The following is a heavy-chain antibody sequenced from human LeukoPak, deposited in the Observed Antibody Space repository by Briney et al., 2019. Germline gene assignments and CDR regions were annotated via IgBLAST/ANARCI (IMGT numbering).Heavy chain of an antibody. Sequence: PSETLSLTSTVSGGSIISYYWSWIRQPAGKGRGWIGRIYTSGSTNYNPSLKSRVTMSVDTSKNQFSLKLSSVIGEETAVYNYTRDMFTIFVMEAIQYSSQGTLVTVSS. J-gene: IGHJ4*02. D-gene: IGHD3-3*01. CDR3: TRDMFTIFVMEAIQY. V-gene: IGHV4-4*07. CDR1: GGSIISYY. CDR2: IYTSGST.